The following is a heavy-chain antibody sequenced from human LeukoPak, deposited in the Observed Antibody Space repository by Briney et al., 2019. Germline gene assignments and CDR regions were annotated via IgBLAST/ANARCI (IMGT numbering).Heavy chain of an antibody. CDR1: GGSISSYY. J-gene: IGHJ4*02. CDR3: ARHDLGSADY. Sequence: ETLSLTCTVSGGSISSYYWSWIRQPPGKGLEWIGYIYYSGSTNYNPSLKSRVTISVDTSKNQFSLKLSSVTAADTAVYYCARHDLGSADYWGQGTLVTVSS. D-gene: IGHD6-25*01. CDR2: IYYSGST. V-gene: IGHV4-59*08.